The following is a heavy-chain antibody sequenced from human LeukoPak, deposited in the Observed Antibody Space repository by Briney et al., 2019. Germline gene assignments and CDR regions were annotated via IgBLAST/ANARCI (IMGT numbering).Heavy chain of an antibody. J-gene: IGHJ4*02. CDR3: AKELTTERTPGVDS. CDR1: GFTFSSYS. V-gene: IGHV3-23*01. D-gene: IGHD4-17*01. CDR2: FSGSGDTT. Sequence: GGSLRLSCTASGFTFSSYSMSWVRQGPGTGLGLVLAFSGSGDTTFYADSVKGRFTISRDNSKKTLYLQVNSLRAEDTAVYFCAKELTTERTPGVDSWGQGTLVTVSS.